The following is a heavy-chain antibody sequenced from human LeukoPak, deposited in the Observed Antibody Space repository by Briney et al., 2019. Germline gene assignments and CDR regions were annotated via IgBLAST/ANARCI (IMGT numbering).Heavy chain of an antibody. J-gene: IGHJ4*02. V-gene: IGHV3-23*01. D-gene: IGHD6-13*01. CDR2: ISGSGGST. Sequence: PGGSLRLSCAASGFTFSSYAMSWVRQAPGKGLEWVSAISGSGGSTYYADSVKGRFTTSRDNSKNTLYLQMSSLRAEDTAVYYCAKVPRWGAAAGTIDYWGQGTLVTVSS. CDR3: AKVPRWGAAAGTIDY. CDR1: GFTFSSYA.